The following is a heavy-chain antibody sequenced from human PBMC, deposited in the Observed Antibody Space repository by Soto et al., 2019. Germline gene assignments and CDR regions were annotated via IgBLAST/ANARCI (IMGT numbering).Heavy chain of an antibody. CDR1: GYSFAGYW. V-gene: IGHV5-10-1*01. J-gene: IGHJ4*02. Sequence: GESLKISCKGSGYSFAGYWITWVRQKPGKGLEWMGRIDPSDSQTYYSPSFRGHVTISATKSTTTVFLQWSSLRASDTAMYYCARQIYDSDTGPNFQYYFDSWGQGTPVTVSS. CDR2: IDPSDSQT. CDR3: ARQIYDSDTGPNFQYYFDS. D-gene: IGHD3-22*01.